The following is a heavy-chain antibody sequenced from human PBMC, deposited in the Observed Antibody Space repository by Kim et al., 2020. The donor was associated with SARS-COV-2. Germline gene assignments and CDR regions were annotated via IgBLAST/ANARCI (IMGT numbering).Heavy chain of an antibody. J-gene: IGHJ4*02. CDR2: ITGNGINT. Sequence: GGSLRLSCKASGFTFSDYWMSWIRQAPGRGLEWISYITGNGINTFHAESLKGRFTISRNNFKNMLYLQMDSLRVDDTAIYYCARDRDIWGSFRLASWGQGTLVAVSP. D-gene: IGHD3-16*02. CDR3: ARDRDIWGSFRLAS. CDR1: GFTFSDYW. V-gene: IGHV3-11*01.